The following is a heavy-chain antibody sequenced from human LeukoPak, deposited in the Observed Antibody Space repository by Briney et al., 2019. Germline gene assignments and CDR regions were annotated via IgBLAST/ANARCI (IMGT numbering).Heavy chain of an antibody. CDR3: ARGPPVTTEY. J-gene: IGHJ4*02. V-gene: IGHV4-61*01. CDR1: GGSVSSGSYY. Sequence: PSETLSLSCSVSGGSVSSGSYYWSWIRQPPGKGLEWFGYISYSGSTTYNPSLRSRVTISVDTSKNQFSLKLSSVTAADTAVYYCARGPPVTTEYWAQGTLVTVSS. CDR2: ISYSGST. D-gene: IGHD4-17*01.